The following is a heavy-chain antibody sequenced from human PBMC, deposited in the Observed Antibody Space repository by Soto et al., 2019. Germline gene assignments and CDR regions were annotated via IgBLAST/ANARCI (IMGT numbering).Heavy chain of an antibody. V-gene: IGHV1-69*13. CDR3: ARDETVVGSSPLVYYYYGMDV. Sequence: SVKVSCKASGGTFSSYAISWVRQAPGQGLEWMGGIIPIFGTANYAQKFQGRVTITADESTSTAYMELSSLRSEDTAVYYCARDETVVGSSPLVYYYYGMDVWGQGTTVTVSS. CDR1: GGTFSSYA. CDR2: IIPIFGTA. J-gene: IGHJ6*02. D-gene: IGHD6-19*01.